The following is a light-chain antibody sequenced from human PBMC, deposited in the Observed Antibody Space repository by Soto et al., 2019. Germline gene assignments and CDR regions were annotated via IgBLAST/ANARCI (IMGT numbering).Light chain of an antibody. Sequence: DIQLTQSPDSLSASVGDRVTITCRASQTIRTFLNWYQQKSGKAPKVLIYSASTLQSGVPSRFSGSGSGTDFTLTINSLQPEDFATYYCQHFYDYPHSFGPGTKVDIK. CDR1: QTIRTF. J-gene: IGKJ3*01. CDR2: SAS. V-gene: IGKV1-39*01. CDR3: QHFYDYPHS.